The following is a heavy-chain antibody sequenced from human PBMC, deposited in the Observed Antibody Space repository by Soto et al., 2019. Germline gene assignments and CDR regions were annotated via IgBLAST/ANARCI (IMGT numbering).Heavy chain of an antibody. Sequence: GGSLRLSCAASGFTFSSYAMSWVRQAPGKGLEWVSAISGSGGSTYYADSVKGRFTISRDNSKNTLYLQMNSLRAEDTAVYYCAKDPDSSSWYGPGWYFDLWGRGTLVTVSS. CDR2: ISGSGGST. D-gene: IGHD6-13*01. CDR1: GFTFSSYA. CDR3: AKDPDSSSWYGPGWYFDL. J-gene: IGHJ2*01. V-gene: IGHV3-23*01.